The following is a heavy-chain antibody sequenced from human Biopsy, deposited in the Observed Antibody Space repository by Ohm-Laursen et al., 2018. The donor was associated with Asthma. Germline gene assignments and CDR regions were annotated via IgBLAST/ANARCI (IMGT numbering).Heavy chain of an antibody. Sequence: SLRLSCAASGFTSSDYYMSWIRQAPGKGLEWISYINGKSNSIEYADSVKGRFTISRDSAKNSLYLQMNSLRAEDTAVYYCARDSYSSGLYDDFESWGQGTLVTVSP. V-gene: IGHV3-11*01. D-gene: IGHD6-19*01. CDR3: ARDSYSSGLYDDFES. CDR2: INGKSNSI. J-gene: IGHJ4*02. CDR1: GFTSSDYY.